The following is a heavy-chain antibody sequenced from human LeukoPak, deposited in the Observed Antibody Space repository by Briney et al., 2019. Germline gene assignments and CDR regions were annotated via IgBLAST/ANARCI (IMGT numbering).Heavy chain of an antibody. J-gene: IGHJ4*02. Sequence: HPGGPLRLSCAASGFTFSSSWMAWVRQAPGKGLEWVANIKPDGSEGSYVDSVKGRFTISRDNAKNSLFLQMISLRAEDTAVYYCARDRGYKSFDYWGQGALVTVSS. CDR3: ARDRGYKSFDY. CDR1: GFTFSSSW. CDR2: IKPDGSEG. V-gene: IGHV3-7*04. D-gene: IGHD3-10*01.